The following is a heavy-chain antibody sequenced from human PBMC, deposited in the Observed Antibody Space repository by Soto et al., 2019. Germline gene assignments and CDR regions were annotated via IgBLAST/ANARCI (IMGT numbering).Heavy chain of an antibody. CDR3: ATVIWGSYRYHFDY. Sequence: PGGSLRLSCAASGFTFSSYAMSWVRQAPGKGLEWVSAISGSGGSTYYADSVKGRFTISRDNSKNTLYLQMNSLRAEDTAVYYCATVIWGSYRYHFDYWGQGTLVTVSS. CDR2: ISGSGGST. CDR1: GFTFSSYA. V-gene: IGHV3-23*01. J-gene: IGHJ4*02. D-gene: IGHD3-16*02.